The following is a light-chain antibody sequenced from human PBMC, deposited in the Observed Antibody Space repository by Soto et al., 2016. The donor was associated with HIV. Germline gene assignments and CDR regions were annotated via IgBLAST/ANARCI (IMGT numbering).Light chain of an antibody. Sequence: DIQMTQSPSTLSASVGDRVTITCRASQRISSWLAWYQQKPGKAPKLLIYKASTLESGVPSRFSGSGSGTEFTLTISSLQPEDFATYYCLQHHTYPWTFGQGTKVEIK. CDR1: QRISSW. J-gene: IGKJ1*01. CDR3: LQHHTYPWT. CDR2: KAS. V-gene: IGKV1-5*03.